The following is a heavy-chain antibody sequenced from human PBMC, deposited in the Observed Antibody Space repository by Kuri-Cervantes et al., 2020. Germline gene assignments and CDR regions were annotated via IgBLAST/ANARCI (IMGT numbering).Heavy chain of an antibody. J-gene: IGHJ6*03. V-gene: IGHV3-33*08. CDR3: AREYRYYYYYMDV. D-gene: IGHD1-1*01. CDR1: GFTFSSYS. Sequence: GESLKISCAASGFTFSSYSMHWVRQAPGKGLEWVAVIWYDGSNKYYADSVKGRFTTSRDNSKNTLYLQMNSLRAEDTAVYYCAREYRYYYYYMDVWGKGTTVTVSS. CDR2: IWYDGSNK.